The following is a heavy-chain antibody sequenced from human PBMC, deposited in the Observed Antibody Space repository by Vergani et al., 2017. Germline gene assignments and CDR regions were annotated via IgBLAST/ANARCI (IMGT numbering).Heavy chain of an antibody. CDR3: ARDTTTVFEYFQH. CDR1: GFTFSSYA. Sequence: QVQLVESGGGVVQPGRSLRLSCAASGFTFSSYAMHWVRQAPGKGLEWVAVISYDGSNKYYADSVKGRFTISRDNSKNTLYLQMNSLRAEDTAVYYCARDTTTVFEYFQHWGQGTLVTVSS. CDR2: ISYDGSNK. D-gene: IGHD4-17*01. J-gene: IGHJ1*01. V-gene: IGHV3-30*01.